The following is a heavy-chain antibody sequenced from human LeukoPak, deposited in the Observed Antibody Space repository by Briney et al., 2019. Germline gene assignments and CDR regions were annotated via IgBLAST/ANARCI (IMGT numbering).Heavy chain of an antibody. CDR2: INHSGST. CDR3: ARSPTTVKWVRHNWFDP. J-gene: IGHJ5*02. CDR1: GFTVSSNY. Sequence: GSLRLSCAASGFTVSSNYMSWVRQAPGKGLEWIGEINHSGSTNYNPSLKSRVTISVDTSKNQFSLKLSSVTAADTAVYYCARSPTTVKWVRHNWFDPWGQGTLVTVSS. D-gene: IGHD4-4*01. V-gene: IGHV4-34*01.